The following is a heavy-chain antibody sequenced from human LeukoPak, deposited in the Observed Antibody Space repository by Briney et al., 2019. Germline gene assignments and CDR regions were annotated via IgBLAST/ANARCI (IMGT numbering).Heavy chain of an antibody. J-gene: IGHJ4*02. CDR1: GVTVSNNF. Sequence: GGSLRLSCAASGVTVSNNFMMWVRQAPGKGLEWVSLIYSGGSTQYADSVKGRFTISRDHSKNTLYLQMNSLRAEDTAVYYCARDPPAVAINTYGWGRGTLVTVSS. CDR3: ARDPPAVAINTYG. V-gene: IGHV3-66*01. CDR2: IYSGGST. D-gene: IGHD6-19*01.